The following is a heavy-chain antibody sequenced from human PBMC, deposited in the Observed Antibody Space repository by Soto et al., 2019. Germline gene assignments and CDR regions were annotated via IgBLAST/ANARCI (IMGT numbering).Heavy chain of an antibody. D-gene: IGHD4-17*01. CDR1: GFTFSSYA. V-gene: IGHV3-23*01. CDR2: ISGSGGST. Sequence: EVQLLESGGGLVQPGGSLRLSCAASGFTFSSYAMSWVRQAPGKGLEWVSAISGSGGSTYYADSVKGRFTISSYNHKNTLYLQMNSLRAEDTAIYYCAKRYLTYGDNKDDYWGQGTMVTVSS. J-gene: IGHJ4*02. CDR3: AKRYLTYGDNKDDY.